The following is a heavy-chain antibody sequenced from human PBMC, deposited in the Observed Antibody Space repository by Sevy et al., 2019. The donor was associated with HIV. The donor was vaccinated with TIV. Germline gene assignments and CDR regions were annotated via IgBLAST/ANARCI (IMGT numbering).Heavy chain of an antibody. D-gene: IGHD5-18*01. Sequence: GGSLRLSCAASGFSFSWYWMSWVRQTPEKGLEWVANIKQDGSEKNYVDSVKGRFTISRDNAKNSLYLQMNSLRDEDTAVYYCARTKSNTAMVSSDYWGQGTLVTVSS. CDR3: ARTKSNTAMVSSDY. V-gene: IGHV3-7*01. CDR2: IKQDGSEK. CDR1: GFSFSWYW. J-gene: IGHJ4*02.